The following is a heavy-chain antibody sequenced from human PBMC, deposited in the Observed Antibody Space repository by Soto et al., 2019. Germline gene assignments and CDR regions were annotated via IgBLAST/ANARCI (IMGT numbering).Heavy chain of an antibody. Sequence: PGGSLRLSCAASGFTFSSYGMHWVRQAPGKGLEWVAVISYDGSNKYYADSVKGRFTISRDNSKNTLYLQMNSLRAEDTAVYYCAKDLRFVSGYEDYYYGMDVWGQGTTVTVSS. D-gene: IGHD5-12*01. CDR3: AKDLRFVSGYEDYYYGMDV. CDR1: GFTFSSYG. J-gene: IGHJ6*02. V-gene: IGHV3-30*18. CDR2: ISYDGSNK.